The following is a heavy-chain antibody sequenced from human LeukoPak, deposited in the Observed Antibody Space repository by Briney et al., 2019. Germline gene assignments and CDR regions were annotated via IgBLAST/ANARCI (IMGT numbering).Heavy chain of an antibody. D-gene: IGHD6-19*01. CDR2: MNPNSGNT. CDR1: GYTFTSYD. CDR3: ARVAPHRRLSSGWYYFDY. V-gene: IGHV1-8*01. J-gene: IGHJ4*02. Sequence: ASVKVSCKASGYTFTSYDINWVRQATGQGLEWMGWMNPNSGNTGYAQKFQGRVTMTRNTSISTAYMELSSLRSEDTAVYYCARVAPHRRLSSGWYYFDYWGQGTLVTVSS.